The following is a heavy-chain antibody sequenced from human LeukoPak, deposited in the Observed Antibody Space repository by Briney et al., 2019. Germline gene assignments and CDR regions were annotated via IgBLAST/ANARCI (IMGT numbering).Heavy chain of an antibody. J-gene: IGHJ4*02. Sequence: GGSLRLSCAASGVSFSNAWMSWVRQAPGKGLEWVGRIKSKTDDETTDYAAPVKGRFTISRDDSRNTLFVQMNSLKTEDTAVYYCAAGTGTSDFDYWGQGTLVTVSS. CDR1: GVSFSNAW. D-gene: IGHD1-7*01. CDR2: IKSKTDDETT. CDR3: AAGTGTSDFDY. V-gene: IGHV3-15*01.